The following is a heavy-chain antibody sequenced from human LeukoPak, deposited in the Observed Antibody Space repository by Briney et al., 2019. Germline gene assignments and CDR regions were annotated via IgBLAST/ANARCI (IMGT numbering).Heavy chain of an antibody. V-gene: IGHV3-53*01. Sequence: GGSLILSCASAGFIVSSNYMIWVRQAPGKGVEWGSVMYSGGHTYYADSVKGRFTVSRDYSKNPLYLQMNSLRAEDTAVYYCARDLHPSHFDSWGQGTLVAVSS. CDR1: GFIVSSNY. CDR3: ARDLHPSHFDS. J-gene: IGHJ4*02. CDR2: MYSGGHT.